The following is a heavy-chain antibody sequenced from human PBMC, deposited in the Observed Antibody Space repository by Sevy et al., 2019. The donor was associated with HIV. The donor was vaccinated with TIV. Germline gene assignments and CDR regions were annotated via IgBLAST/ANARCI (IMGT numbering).Heavy chain of an antibody. CDR2: TYYRSKWYN. D-gene: IGHD6-19*01. J-gene: IGHJ4*02. CDR1: GDSVSSNSAA. Sequence: SQTLSLTCAISGDSVSSNSAAWNWIRQSPSRGLEWLGRTYYRSKWYNDYAVSVKSRITINPATSKNQFSLQLNSVSPEDTAVYYCARGYRPYSSGWLYYFDYWGQGTLVTVSS. V-gene: IGHV6-1*01. CDR3: ARGYRPYSSGWLYYFDY.